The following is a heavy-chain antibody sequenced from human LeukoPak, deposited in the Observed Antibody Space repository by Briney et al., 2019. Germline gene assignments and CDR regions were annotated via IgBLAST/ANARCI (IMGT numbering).Heavy chain of an antibody. CDR1: GYTFTGCF. CDR2: IDPNSDNI. J-gene: IGHJ4*02. V-gene: IGHV1-2*02. CDR3: ARSAYNYGYVYFDH. D-gene: IGHD5-18*01. Sequence: ASVKVSCKASGYTFTGCFIHYVRQAPGQGLEWMGLIDPNSDNIRNSETFKDRVTMTRDTSTNTAYMELSWLRSDDTAVYYCARSAYNYGYVYFDHWGQGTLVIVSS.